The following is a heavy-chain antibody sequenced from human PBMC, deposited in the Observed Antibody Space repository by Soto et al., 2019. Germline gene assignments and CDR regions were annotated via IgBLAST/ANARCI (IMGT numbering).Heavy chain of an antibody. Sequence: EVQLLESGGGLVQPGGSLRLSCAASGFTFSSYAMSWVRQAPGKGLEWVSAISGSGGSTYYAESVKGRFTISRDNSKNTIYLKMNSLRAEDTAVYYCAKDRVTMVRGVISDYYMDVWGKGTTVTVSS. CDR2: ISGSGGST. CDR3: AKDRVTMVRGVISDYYMDV. J-gene: IGHJ6*03. CDR1: GFTFSSYA. V-gene: IGHV3-23*01. D-gene: IGHD3-10*01.